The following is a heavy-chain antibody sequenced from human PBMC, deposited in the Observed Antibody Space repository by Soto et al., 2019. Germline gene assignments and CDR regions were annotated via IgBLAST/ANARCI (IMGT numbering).Heavy chain of an antibody. V-gene: IGHV3-43*01. J-gene: IGHJ6*04. CDR2: ISWDGGST. CDR3: AKDIRSDPTWGSLYYGMDF. D-gene: IGHD3-16*01. CDR1: GFTFDDYT. Sequence: GGSLRLSCAASGFTFDDYTMHWVRQAPGKGLEWVSLISWDGGSTYYADSVKGRFTISRDNSKNSLYLQMNSLRTEDTALYYCAKDIRSDPTWGSLYYGMDFWGKGTTVTVAS.